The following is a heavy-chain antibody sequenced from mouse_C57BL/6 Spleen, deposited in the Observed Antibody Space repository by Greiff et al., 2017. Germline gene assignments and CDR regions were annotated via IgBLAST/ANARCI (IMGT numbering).Heavy chain of an antibody. V-gene: IGHV14-2*01. CDR2: IDPEDGET. D-gene: IGHD1-1*01. CDR3: APYYYGSRGFFAY. CDR1: GFNITDYY. J-gene: IGHJ3*01. Sequence: VHVKQSGAELVKPGASVKLSCTASGFNITDYYMHWVKQRTEQGLEWIGRIDPEDGETKYAPKFQGKATITADTSSNTAYLQLSSLTSEDTAVYYCAPYYYGSRGFFAYGGQGTLVTVSA.